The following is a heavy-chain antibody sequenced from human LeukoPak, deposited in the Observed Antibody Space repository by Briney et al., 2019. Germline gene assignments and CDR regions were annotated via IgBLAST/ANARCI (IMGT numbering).Heavy chain of an antibody. D-gene: IGHD3-3*01. Sequence: SETLSLTCTVSGGSISSSSYYWGWIRQPPGKGLEWIGSIYYSGSTYYNPSLKSRVTISVDTSKNQFSLKLSSVTAADTAVYYCARVAYDFWSGAPDYWGQGTLVTVSS. CDR2: IYYSGST. V-gene: IGHV4-39*07. J-gene: IGHJ4*02. CDR1: GGSISSSSYY. CDR3: ARVAYDFWSGAPDY.